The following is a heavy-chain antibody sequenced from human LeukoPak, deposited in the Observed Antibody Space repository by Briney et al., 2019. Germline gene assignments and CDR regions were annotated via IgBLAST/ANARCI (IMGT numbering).Heavy chain of an antibody. V-gene: IGHV3-30-3*01. CDR1: GFTFSSYA. CDR2: ISYDGSNK. CDR3: AREGSYSSLDY. Sequence: GRSLRLSCAASGFTFSSYAMHWVRQAPGKGLEWVAVISYDGSNKYYADSVRGRFTISRDNSKNTLYLQMNSLRAEDTAVYYCAREGSYSSLDYWGQGTLVTVSS. D-gene: IGHD6-19*01. J-gene: IGHJ4*02.